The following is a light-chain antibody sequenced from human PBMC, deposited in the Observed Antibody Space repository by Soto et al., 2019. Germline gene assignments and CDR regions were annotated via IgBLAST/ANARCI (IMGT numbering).Light chain of an antibody. CDR1: QGISSY. CDR2: TAS. Sequence: DIQLTQSPSFLSASVGDGITISCRAIQGISSYLAWYQQKPGKAPKLLIHTASTLQSGVPSRFSGSAAGAEFTLTISSLQPEDFATYYCQQRHSYPITFGQGTRLEIK. J-gene: IGKJ5*01. V-gene: IGKV1-9*01. CDR3: QQRHSYPIT.